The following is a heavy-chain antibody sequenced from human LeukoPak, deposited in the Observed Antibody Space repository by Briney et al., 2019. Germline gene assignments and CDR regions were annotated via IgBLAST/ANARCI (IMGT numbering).Heavy chain of an antibody. CDR1: GGSISSSRYY. CDR2: IYHTGST. Sequence: SETLSLTCTVSGGSISSSRYYWGWIRQPPGKGLEWIGSIYHTGSTYYNPSLKSRVTISVDTSKNQLSLKLSSVTAADTAVYYCARGQSDAFDIWGQGTMVTVSS. CDR3: ARGQSDAFDI. V-gene: IGHV4-39*01. J-gene: IGHJ3*02.